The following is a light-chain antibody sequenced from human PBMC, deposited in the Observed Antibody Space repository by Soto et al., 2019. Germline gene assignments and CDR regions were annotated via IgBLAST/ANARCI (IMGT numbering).Light chain of an antibody. CDR3: SSYTSSSTLEV. CDR2: DVS. CDR1: SSDVGGYNY. J-gene: IGLJ1*01. V-gene: IGLV2-14*01. Sequence: QSVLTHPASVSGSPGQSITISCTGTSSDVGGYNYVSWYQQHPGKAPKLMIYDVSNRPSGVSNRFSGSKSGNTASLTISGPQAEDEADYYCSSYTSSSTLEVFGTGTKVTVL.